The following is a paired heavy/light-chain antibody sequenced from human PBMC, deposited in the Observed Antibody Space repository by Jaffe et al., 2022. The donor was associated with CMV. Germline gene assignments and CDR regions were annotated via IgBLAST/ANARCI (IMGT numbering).Light chain of an antibody. J-gene: IGKJ1*01. V-gene: IGKV3-20*01. CDR2: ATS. CDR1: QNVGSNY. CDR3: QQYNISPWT. Sequence: EVVLTQSPGTLSLSPGDRATLSCRASQNVGSNYLAWYRQKPGQAPRLLIYATSNRATGIPDRFSGSTSGTDFTLTISTLESEDFGMYYCQQYNISPWTFGRGTKVEIK.
Heavy chain of an antibody. J-gene: IGHJ4*02. CDR2: IYYSGGT. CDR1: GVSVKSGSYY. V-gene: IGHV4-61*01. Sequence: QVQLQESGPGLVKPSETLSLTCTVSGVSVKSGSYYWSWIRQSPGKGLEWIGHIYYSGGTNYNPSLKSRVTISVDASKNQYSVKLTSVTAADTAVYYCARHRRAFESWGQGTLVTVSS. CDR3: ARHRRAFES.